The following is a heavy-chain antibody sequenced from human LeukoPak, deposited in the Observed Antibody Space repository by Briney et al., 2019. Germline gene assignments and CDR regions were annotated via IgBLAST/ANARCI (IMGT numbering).Heavy chain of an antibody. CDR1: GGSFSGYY. V-gene: IGHV4-34*01. J-gene: IGHJ3*02. CDR2: INHSGST. CDR3: ARPTMVRGVKNRGAFDI. Sequence: SSETLSLTCAVYGGSFSGYYWSWIRQPPGKGLEWIGEINHSGSTNYNPSLKSRVTISVDTSKNQFSLKLSSVTAADTAVYYCARPTMVRGVKNRGAFDIWGQGTMVTVSS. D-gene: IGHD3-10*01.